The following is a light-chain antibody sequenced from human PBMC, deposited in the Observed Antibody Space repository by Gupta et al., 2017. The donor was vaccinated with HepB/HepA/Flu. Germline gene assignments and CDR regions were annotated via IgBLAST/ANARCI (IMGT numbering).Light chain of an antibody. J-gene: IGKJ2*01. Sequence: DSQMTQSPLFLSASVGDRVTLSCRASQSINSYLNWYQQKGGTAPKLLIYATSTLQSGVPSRFSGSGYGTDFTLSISEVQPEDFATYYCRQTVNAPNTFGQGTKMDIK. CDR3: RQTVNAPNT. V-gene: IGKV1-39*01. CDR2: ATS. CDR1: QSINSY.